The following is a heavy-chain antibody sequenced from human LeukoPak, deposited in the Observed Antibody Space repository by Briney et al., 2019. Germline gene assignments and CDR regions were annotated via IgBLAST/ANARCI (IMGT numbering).Heavy chain of an antibody. CDR2: ISGSGGST. CDR1: GFTFSSYG. Sequence: PGGSLRLSCAASGFTFSSYGMSWVRQAPGKGLEWVSAISGSGGSTYYADSVKGRFTISRDNSKNTLYLQMNSLRAEDTAVYYCARAYYYHYYMDVWGKGTMVTVSS. V-gene: IGHV3-23*01. CDR3: ARAYYYHYYMDV. J-gene: IGHJ6*03.